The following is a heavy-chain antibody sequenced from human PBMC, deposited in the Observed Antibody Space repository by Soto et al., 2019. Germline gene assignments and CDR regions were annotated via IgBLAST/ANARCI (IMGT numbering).Heavy chain of an antibody. Sequence: EVQLAESGGGMVKPGGPLRPSCVASGFTFSGYDMPWVRQAPGKGLEYVSSISSNGGTTYYGNSVKGRFTISRDNSKNTLYLQMGSLRAEDMAVYYCVRRVSGNYDYWGQGTLVTVSS. D-gene: IGHD1-7*01. CDR1: GFTFSGYD. J-gene: IGHJ4*02. V-gene: IGHV3-64*01. CDR3: VRRVSGNYDY. CDR2: ISSNGGTT.